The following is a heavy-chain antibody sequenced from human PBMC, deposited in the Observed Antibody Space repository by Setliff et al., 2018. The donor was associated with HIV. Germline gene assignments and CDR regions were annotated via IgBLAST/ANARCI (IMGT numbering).Heavy chain of an antibody. V-gene: IGHV4-4*07. Sequence: LSLTCTVSGGSVSNYYWTWIRQSAGKGLEWIGHINTSGSTKYNPSLKSRLTMSVDSSGNQFSLQLTSVTAADTAVYYCARHRDGGTYPLDYWGQGTLVTVSS. CDR2: INTSGST. J-gene: IGHJ4*02. CDR1: GGSVSNYY. D-gene: IGHD1-26*01. CDR3: ARHRDGGTYPLDY.